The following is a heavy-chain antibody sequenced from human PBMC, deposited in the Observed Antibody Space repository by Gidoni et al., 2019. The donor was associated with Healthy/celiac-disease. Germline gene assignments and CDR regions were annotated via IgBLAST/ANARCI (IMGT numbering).Heavy chain of an antibody. CDR2: INPNSGGT. Sequence: QVQLVQSGAEVKKPGASVKVSCKASGYTCTGYYMHWVRQAPGQGLEWMGWINPNSGGTNYAQKFQGRVTMTRDTSISTAYMELSRLRSDDTAVYYCARGRIQLWLGGAFDIWGQGTMVTVSS. CDR1: GYTCTGYY. CDR3: ARGRIQLWLGGAFDI. D-gene: IGHD5-18*01. J-gene: IGHJ3*02. V-gene: IGHV1-2*02.